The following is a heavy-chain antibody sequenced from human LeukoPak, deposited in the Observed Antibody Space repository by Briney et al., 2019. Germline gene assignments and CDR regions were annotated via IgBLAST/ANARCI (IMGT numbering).Heavy chain of an antibody. CDR3: ARAGDIGAQFGYDY. D-gene: IGHD3-10*01. Sequence: ASVKVSCKASGYTFTSYGISWVRQAPGEGLEWVGWINPNSGGTNYAQKFQGRVTMTRDTSISTAYMELSRLRSDDTAVYYCARAGDIGAQFGYDYWGQGTLVTVSS. CDR1: GYTFTSYG. J-gene: IGHJ4*02. V-gene: IGHV1-2*02. CDR2: INPNSGGT.